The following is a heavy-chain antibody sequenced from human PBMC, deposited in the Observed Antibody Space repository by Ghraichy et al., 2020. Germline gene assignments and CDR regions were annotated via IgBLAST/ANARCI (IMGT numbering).Heavy chain of an antibody. CDR3: AKDRYCSSTSCYAAGFDP. J-gene: IGHJ5*02. D-gene: IGHD2-2*01. CDR1: GFTFGSYA. CDR2: ISGSGGTT. V-gene: IGHV3-23*01. Sequence: SCAASGFTFGSYAITWVRQAPGKGLEWVSTISGSGGTTYYADSVKGRFTISRDNSKNTLYLQMNSLRAEDTAVYYCAKDRYCSSTSCYAAGFDPWGQGTPVTVSS.